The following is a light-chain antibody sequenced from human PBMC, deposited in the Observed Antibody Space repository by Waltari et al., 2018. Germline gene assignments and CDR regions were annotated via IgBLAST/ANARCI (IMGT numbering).Light chain of an antibody. J-gene: IGLJ3*02. CDR3: QSSDITGTYGV. CDR2: KNN. V-gene: IGLV3-25*03. CDR1: FLAPQS. Sequence: SHELTQPPSVSVSPGQTARITCPGDFLAPQSPCWYQQNPGQAPVLVMFKNNERPSGIPERFFGSRSETTVTLMIIGAQEEDEADYYCQSSDITGTYGVFGGGTKLTVL.